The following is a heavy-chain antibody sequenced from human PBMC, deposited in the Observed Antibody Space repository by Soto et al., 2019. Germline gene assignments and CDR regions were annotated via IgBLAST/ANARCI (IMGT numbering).Heavy chain of an antibody. CDR2: ISWDGGST. CDR1: GFTFDDYT. Sequence: GGSLRLSCAASGFTFDDYTMHWVRQAPGKGLEWVSLISWDGGSTYYADSVKGRFTISRDNSKNSLYLQMNSLRTEDTALYYCAKDLQKPHYYDSSGYGDYWGQGTLVTVSS. J-gene: IGHJ4*02. V-gene: IGHV3-43*01. D-gene: IGHD3-22*01. CDR3: AKDLQKPHYYDSSGYGDY.